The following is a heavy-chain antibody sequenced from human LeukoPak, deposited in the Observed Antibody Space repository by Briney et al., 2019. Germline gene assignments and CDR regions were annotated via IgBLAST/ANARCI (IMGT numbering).Heavy chain of an antibody. Sequence: GGSLRLSCAASGFAFSSYGMHWVRQAPGKGLEWVAVISYDGSNKYYAGSVKGRFTISRDNSKNTLYLQMNSLRAEDTAVYYCAKGWVNYDILTGYRYWGQGTLVTVSS. D-gene: IGHD3-9*01. J-gene: IGHJ4*02. CDR2: ISYDGSNK. V-gene: IGHV3-30*18. CDR3: AKGWVNYDILTGYRY. CDR1: GFAFSSYG.